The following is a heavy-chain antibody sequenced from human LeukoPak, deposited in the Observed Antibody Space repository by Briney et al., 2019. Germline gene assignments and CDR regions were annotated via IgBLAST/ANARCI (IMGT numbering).Heavy chain of an antibody. Sequence: GGSLRLSCAASGFTFSSHWMHWVRQVPGKGLVWVSRINSDGSNTSYADSVKGRFTISRDNAKNTLYLQMSSLAAEDTAVYYCARESAGYFDWLLSYWGQGILVTVSS. J-gene: IGHJ4*02. D-gene: IGHD3-9*01. CDR1: GFTFSSHW. CDR2: INSDGSNT. CDR3: ARESAGYFDWLLSY. V-gene: IGHV3-74*01.